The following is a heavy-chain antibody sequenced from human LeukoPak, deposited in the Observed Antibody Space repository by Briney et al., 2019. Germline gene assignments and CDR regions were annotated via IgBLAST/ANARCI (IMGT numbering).Heavy chain of an antibody. D-gene: IGHD3-3*01. V-gene: IGHV4-59*01. Sequence: SETLSLTCTVSGGSISSYYWSWIRQPPGKGLGWIGYIYYSGSTNYNPSLKSRVTISVDTSKNQFSLKLSSVTAADTAVYYCARSSGYRYNWFDPWGQGTLVTVSS. CDR3: ARSSGYRYNWFDP. CDR1: GGSISSYY. J-gene: IGHJ5*02. CDR2: IYYSGST.